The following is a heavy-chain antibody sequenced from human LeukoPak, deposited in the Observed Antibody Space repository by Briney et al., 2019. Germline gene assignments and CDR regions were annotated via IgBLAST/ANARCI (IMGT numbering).Heavy chain of an antibody. D-gene: IGHD2-21*02. CDR3: AHRRRVKVTAVHDAFDI. Sequence: ESGPTLVKPTQTLTLTCTFSGFSLSTSGVGVGWIRQPPGKALEWLALIYWDDDKRYSPSLKSRLTITKDTSKNQVVLTMTNMDPVDTATYYCAHRRRVKVTAVHDAFDIWGQGTMVTVSS. J-gene: IGHJ3*02. CDR1: GFSLSTSGVG. CDR2: IYWDDDK. V-gene: IGHV2-5*02.